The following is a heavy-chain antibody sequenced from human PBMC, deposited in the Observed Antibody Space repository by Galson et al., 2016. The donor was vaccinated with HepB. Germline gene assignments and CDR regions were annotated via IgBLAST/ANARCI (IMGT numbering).Heavy chain of an antibody. J-gene: IGHJ5*02. D-gene: IGHD4-17*01. V-gene: IGHV4-39*01. CDR2: IYYSGST. CDR3: ARQGPVTTLSDP. CDR1: GGSISSDNYY. Sequence: SETLSLTCTVSGGSISSDNYYWAWIRLPPGTGLAWIGSIYYSGSTYYNPSLKSRVTMSVDTSKNQFSLKLSSVSAADTAVYYCARQGPVTTLSDPWGQGTLVTVSS.